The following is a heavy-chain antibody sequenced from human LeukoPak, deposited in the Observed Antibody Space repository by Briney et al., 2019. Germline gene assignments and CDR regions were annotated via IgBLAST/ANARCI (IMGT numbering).Heavy chain of an antibody. CDR2: ISSSSSYI. J-gene: IGHJ3*02. Sequence: GGSLRLSCAASGFTFSSYSMNWVRQAPGQGLEWVSSISSSSSYIYYADSVKGRFTISRDNAKNSLYLQMNSLRAEDTAVYYCASPVYDILTGYQNDAFDIWGQGTMVTVSS. CDR1: GFTFSSYS. CDR3: ASPVYDILTGYQNDAFDI. V-gene: IGHV3-21*01. D-gene: IGHD3-9*01.